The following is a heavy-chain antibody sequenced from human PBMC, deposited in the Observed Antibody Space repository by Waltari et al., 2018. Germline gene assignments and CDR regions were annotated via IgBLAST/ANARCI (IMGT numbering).Heavy chain of an antibody. CDR3: ATALGDSSSASRPFDF. V-gene: IGHV1-69-2*01. Sequence: EVQLLQSGAELTEPGTTVRISCKVSGYTFSDYYIPWVQQAPGKWLRWMGVVDPEDGETRYADNVKGRVNISADTSTDTAFMELSSLRSEDTAVFYCATALGDSSSASRPFDFWGQGTMITVSS. J-gene: IGHJ3*01. CDR1: GYTFSDYY. CDR2: VDPEDGET. D-gene: IGHD6-19*01.